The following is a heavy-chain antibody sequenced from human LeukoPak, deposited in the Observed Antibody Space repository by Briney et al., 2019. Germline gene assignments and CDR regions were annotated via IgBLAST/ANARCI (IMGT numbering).Heavy chain of an antibody. D-gene: IGHD6-19*01. J-gene: IGHJ4*02. CDR1: GYTLTELS. Sequence: GASVKVSCKVSGYTLTELSMHWVRQAPGKGLEWMGGFDPEGGETIYAQKFQGRVTMTEDTSTDTAYMELSSLRSEDTAVYYCATALAYSSGTDYWGQGTLVTVSS. CDR3: ATALAYSSGTDY. V-gene: IGHV1-24*01. CDR2: FDPEGGET.